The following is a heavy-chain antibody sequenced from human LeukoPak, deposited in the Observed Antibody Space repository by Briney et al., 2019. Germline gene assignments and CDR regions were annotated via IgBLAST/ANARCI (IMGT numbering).Heavy chain of an antibody. CDR1: GFTFSSYG. CDR3: ARDSQCGGDCYLSKGFDY. CDR2: IRQDGSEK. D-gene: IGHD2-21*02. V-gene: IGHV3-7*01. J-gene: IGHJ4*02. Sequence: GGSLRLSCAASGFTFSSYGMHWVRQAPGKGLEGVANIRQDGSEKYYVDSVKGRFTISRDNAKNSLYLQMNSLRAEDTAVYYCARDSQCGGDCYLSKGFDYWGQGTLVTVSS.